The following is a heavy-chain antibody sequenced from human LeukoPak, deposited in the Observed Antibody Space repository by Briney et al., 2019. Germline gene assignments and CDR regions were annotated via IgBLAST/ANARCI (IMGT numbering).Heavy chain of an antibody. Sequence: PGGSLRLSCAASGFTFSIYAMHWVRQAPGKGLEWVAIISYDESNTYYADSVRGRFTISRDNSKNTLYLQMNSLRAEDTAVYSCARDLGPGPISGIRRGRYYYGMDVWGQGTTVTVSS. CDR1: GFTFSIYA. CDR3: ARDLGPGPISGIRRGRYYYGMDV. CDR2: ISYDESNT. J-gene: IGHJ6*02. D-gene: IGHD2-15*01. V-gene: IGHV3-30-3*01.